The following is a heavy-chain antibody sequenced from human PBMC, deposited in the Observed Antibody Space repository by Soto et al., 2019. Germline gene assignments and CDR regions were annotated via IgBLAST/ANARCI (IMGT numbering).Heavy chain of an antibody. V-gene: IGHV1-18*01. J-gene: IGHJ4*02. Sequence: QVQLVQSGAEVKKPGASVKVSCKASGYTFTNFGISWVRQAPGQGLEWMGWISAYNGNTNYAQKFQGRVTMTTDTSTSTAAMEVRSLRFDDTAVYYCAIGGTTIDYWGQGTLVTFSS. CDR3: AIGGTTIDY. CDR2: ISAYNGNT. D-gene: IGHD4-17*01. CDR1: GYTFTNFG.